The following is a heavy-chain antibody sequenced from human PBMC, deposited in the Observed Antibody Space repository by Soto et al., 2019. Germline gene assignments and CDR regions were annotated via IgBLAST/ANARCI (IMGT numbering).Heavy chain of an antibody. V-gene: IGHV3-48*02. CDR1: GFTFSSYS. Sequence: GGSLRLSCAASGFTFSSYSMNWVRQAPGKGLEWVSYISSSSSTIYYADSVKGRFTISRDNAKNSLYLQMNSLRDEDTAVYYCARDMYYYDSSGYQNWFDPWGQGTLVTLSS. J-gene: IGHJ5*02. CDR3: ARDMYYYDSSGYQNWFDP. CDR2: ISSSSSTI. D-gene: IGHD3-22*01.